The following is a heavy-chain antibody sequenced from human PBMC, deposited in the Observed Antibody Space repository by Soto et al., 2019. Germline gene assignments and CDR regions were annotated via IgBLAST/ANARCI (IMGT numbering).Heavy chain of an antibody. CDR3: AKGRGSSWTIDY. D-gene: IGHD6-13*01. Sequence: DVELSESGGGLVQPGGSLRLSCAASGFNFRSYAMSWVRRAPGKGLEWVSALSGSGGTSYFADSVWGRFTISRDNSMNTLYLQLGSLRVEDTAEYFCAKGRGSSWTIDYWGHGTLVTVAS. CDR2: LSGSGGTS. J-gene: IGHJ4*01. V-gene: IGHV3-23*01. CDR1: GFNFRSYA.